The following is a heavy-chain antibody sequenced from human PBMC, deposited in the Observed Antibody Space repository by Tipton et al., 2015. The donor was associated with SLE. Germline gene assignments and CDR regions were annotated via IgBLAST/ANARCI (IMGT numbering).Heavy chain of an antibody. CDR1: GFTVSSKY. D-gene: IGHD3-10*01. J-gene: IGHJ6*03. CDR3: AKGRSPDYYYYYMDV. CDR2: IFSGGSNT. V-gene: IGHV3-23*03. Sequence: SLRLSCAASGFTVSSKYMSWVRQAPGKGLEWVSVIFSGGSNTFYADSVKGRFTISRDTSKNTVYLQMNSLRTEDTAVYYCAKGRSPDYYYYYMDVWGEGTAVTVSS.